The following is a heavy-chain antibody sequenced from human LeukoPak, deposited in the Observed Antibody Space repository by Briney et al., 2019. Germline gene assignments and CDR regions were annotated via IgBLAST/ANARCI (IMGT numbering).Heavy chain of an antibody. J-gene: IGHJ4*02. CDR2: IYYSGST. CDR3: ARHLTGTTMSHYFDF. Sequence: SETLSLTCTVSGDSISSGRNYWAWIRQTPGKGLEWIASIYYSGSTSYNPSLSSRVSISVDTSKNQVSLKMKSVTDTDSAVYYCARHLTGTTMSHYFDFWGQGTLVPVSS. CDR1: GDSISSGRNY. V-gene: IGHV4-39*01. D-gene: IGHD3-10*02.